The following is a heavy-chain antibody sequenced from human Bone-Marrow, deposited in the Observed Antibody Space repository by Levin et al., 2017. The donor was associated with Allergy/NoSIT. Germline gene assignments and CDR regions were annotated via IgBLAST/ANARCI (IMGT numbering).Heavy chain of an antibody. CDR3: ARELSIAVGSYYGLDV. J-gene: IGHJ6*02. CDR2: IIPQFGTT. CDR1: GGALSRFA. V-gene: IGHV1-69*01. Sequence: KISCKASGGALSRFAINWVRQAPGQGLEWMGGIIPQFGTTNYARKFKGRVTITADGSANTAYMEVGRLRSEDTAVYFCARELSIAVGSYYGLDVWGQGTTVTVSS. D-gene: IGHD6-6*01.